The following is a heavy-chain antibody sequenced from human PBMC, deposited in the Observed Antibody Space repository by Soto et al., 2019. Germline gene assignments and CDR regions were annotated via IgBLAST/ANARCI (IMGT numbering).Heavy chain of an antibody. D-gene: IGHD2-21*02. V-gene: IGHV3-30*18. CDR3: AKEGGYGDRTADDYYYYGMDV. CDR2: ISHEGSFK. J-gene: IGHJ6*02. Sequence: PGGSLRLSCEVSGFSFRSFGMHWVRQAPGKGLEWVTVISHEGSFKHYADSVKGRFTISRDDSKNTLYLEMNSLRAEDTAVYYCAKEGGYGDRTADDYYYYGMDVWGQGTTVTVSS. CDR1: GFSFRSFG.